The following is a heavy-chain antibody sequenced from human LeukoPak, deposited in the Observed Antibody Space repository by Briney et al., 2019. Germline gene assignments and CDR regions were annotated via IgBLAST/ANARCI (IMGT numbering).Heavy chain of an antibody. CDR3: ARDLPAKGDY. CDR1: GFTFSSYG. D-gene: IGHD4/OR15-4a*01. V-gene: IGHV3-23*01. J-gene: IGHJ4*02. CDR2: ISGSGGST. Sequence: GGPLRLSCAASGFTFSSYGMRWVREAPGKGLEGVSAISGSGGSTYYADSVKGRFTISRDNSKNTLYLQMNSLRAEDTAVYYCARDLPAKGDYWGQGTLVTVSS.